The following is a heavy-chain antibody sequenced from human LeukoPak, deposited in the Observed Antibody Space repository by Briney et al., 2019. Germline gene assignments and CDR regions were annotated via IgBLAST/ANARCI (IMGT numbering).Heavy chain of an antibody. CDR2: INHSGST. D-gene: IGHD3-22*01. J-gene: IGHJ4*01. CDR1: GGSFSGYY. V-gene: IGHV4-34*01. Sequence: PSETLSLTCAVYGGSFSGYYWSWIRQPPGKGLEWIGEINHSGSTNYNPSLKSRVTISVDTSKNQFSLKLSSVTAADTAVYYCAGYYDSSGYSPDYWGQEPWSPSPQ. CDR3: AGYYDSSGYSPDY.